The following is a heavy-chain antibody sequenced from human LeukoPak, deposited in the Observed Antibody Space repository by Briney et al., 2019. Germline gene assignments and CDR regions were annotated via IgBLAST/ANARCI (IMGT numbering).Heavy chain of an antibody. Sequence: SETLSLTCTVSGGSISTYYWSWMRQPPGRGLEWIGYIYYSGSTNYNPSLKSRVTISVDTSKNQFSLKLSSVTAADTAVYNCARDHITYYDSSGYSNYYYYGMDVWGQGTTVTVSS. J-gene: IGHJ6*02. CDR1: GGSISTYY. D-gene: IGHD3-22*01. CDR3: ARDHITYYDSSGYSNYYYYGMDV. CDR2: IYYSGST. V-gene: IGHV4-59*01.